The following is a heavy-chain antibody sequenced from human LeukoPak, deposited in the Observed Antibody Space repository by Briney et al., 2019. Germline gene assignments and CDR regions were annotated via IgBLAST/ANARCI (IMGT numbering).Heavy chain of an antibody. D-gene: IGHD3-3*01. CDR3: ARDQYDTWSRRGNFDS. CDR2: IKLDGSEK. CDR1: GFTFGKYW. J-gene: IGHJ4*02. Sequence: GALRLSCVASGFTFGKYWMSWVRQAPGKGLEWVANIKLDGSEKNYVDSVKGRFTISRDNTKNSLYLQMNSPRAEDTAVFYCARDQYDTWSRRGNFDSWGQGTLVIVSS. V-gene: IGHV3-7*03.